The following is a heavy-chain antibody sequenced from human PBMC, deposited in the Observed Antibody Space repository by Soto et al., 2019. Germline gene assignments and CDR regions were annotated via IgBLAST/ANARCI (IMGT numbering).Heavy chain of an antibody. CDR3: ARDLRGAGTSGYYGMDV. CDR2: IYYSGST. Sequence: SETLSLTCTVSGGSISSGGYYWSWIRQHPGKGLEWIGYIYYSGSTTYQPSLKSRVTISVDRSQNQFSLELTSVTAADTAVYFCARDLRGAGTSGYYGMDVWGQGTTVTVSS. V-gene: IGHV4-61*08. J-gene: IGHJ6*02. D-gene: IGHD6-19*01. CDR1: GGSISSGGYY.